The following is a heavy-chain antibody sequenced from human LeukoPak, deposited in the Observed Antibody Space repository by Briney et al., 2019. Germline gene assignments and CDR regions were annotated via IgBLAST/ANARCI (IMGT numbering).Heavy chain of an antibody. CDR1: GYTFTGYY. V-gene: IGHV1-2*02. J-gene: IGHJ4*02. Sequence: ASVKVSCKASGYTFTGYYMHWVRQAPGQGLEWMGWINPNSGGTNYAQKFQGRVTMTRDTSISTAYMELSRLRSDDTAVYYCARIWADWNEDSFDHWGQGTLVTVSS. CDR2: INPNSGGT. D-gene: IGHD1-1*01. CDR3: ARIWADWNEDSFDH.